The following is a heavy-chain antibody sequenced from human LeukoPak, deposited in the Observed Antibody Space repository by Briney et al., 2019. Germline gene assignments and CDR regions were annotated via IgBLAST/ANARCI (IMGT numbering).Heavy chain of an antibody. J-gene: IGHJ4*02. CDR1: GYTFTDYY. CDR2: IIPSSGDT. Sequence: ASVTVSCKPSGYTFTDYYIHWVRQAPGQGLGWMGWIIPSSGDTNYAQKFQGRVTMTRDTSISTAYMELTSLGYDDAAVYYCARSGCSRTTCPDYWGQGTLVAISS. CDR3: ARSGCSRTTCPDY. D-gene: IGHD2-2*01. V-gene: IGHV1-2*02.